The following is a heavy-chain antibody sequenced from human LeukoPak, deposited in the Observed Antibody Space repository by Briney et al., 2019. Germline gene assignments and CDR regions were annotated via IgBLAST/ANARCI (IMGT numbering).Heavy chain of an antibody. CDR1: GYSISSGYY. V-gene: IGHV4-38-2*01. J-gene: IGHJ3*02. Sequence: PSETLSLTCAVSGYSISSGYYWGWIRPPPGKGLEWIGSIYHSGSTYYNPSLKSRVTISVDTSKNQFSLKLSSVTAPDTAVYYCASTEYCSSTSCSNGAFDIWGQGTMVTVSS. D-gene: IGHD2-2*01. CDR2: IYHSGST. CDR3: ASTEYCSSTSCSNGAFDI.